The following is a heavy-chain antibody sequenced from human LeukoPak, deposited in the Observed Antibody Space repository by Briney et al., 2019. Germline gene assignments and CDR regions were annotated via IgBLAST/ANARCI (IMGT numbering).Heavy chain of an antibody. J-gene: IGHJ4*02. CDR2: MNPNNGNT. V-gene: IGHV1-8*01. Sequence: ASVKVSCKASGYTFTSYDITWVRQATGQGLEWMGWMNPNNGNTGYAQRFQGRVTLTRDTSITTAYMELSSLGSEDTAVYYCARGFLDYDTSDYAFSYYWGQGTLVTVSS. D-gene: IGHD3-22*01. CDR3: ARGFLDYDTSDYAFSYY. CDR1: GYTFTSYD.